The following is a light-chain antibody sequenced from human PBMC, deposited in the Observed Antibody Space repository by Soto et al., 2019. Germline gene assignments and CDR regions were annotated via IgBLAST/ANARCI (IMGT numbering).Light chain of an antibody. J-gene: IGKJ1*01. CDR2: AAS. Sequence: IQMTQSPSSVSASVGDRITVTCRASQGISSYLAWYQQKPGKAPKLLIYAASTLQSGVPSRFSGSGSGTDFTLTISCLQSEDFATYYCQQYYSYPRTFGQGTKVDIK. CDR3: QQYYSYPRT. CDR1: QGISSY. V-gene: IGKV1-8*01.